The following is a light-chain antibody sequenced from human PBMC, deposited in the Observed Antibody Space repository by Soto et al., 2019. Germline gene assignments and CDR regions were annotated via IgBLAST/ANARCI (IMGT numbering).Light chain of an antibody. J-gene: IGLJ2*01. CDR3: QSYDSSLIGLI. Sequence: QSVLTQPPSVSGAPGQRVTISCTGSNSNIGACYAVAWYQHFPGTAPKLLIYVNTNRPSGVPDRFSGSKSGSSASLTITGLQADDEADYYCQSYDSSLIGLIFGPGTKLTVL. CDR1: NSNIGACYA. CDR2: VNT. V-gene: IGLV1-40*01.